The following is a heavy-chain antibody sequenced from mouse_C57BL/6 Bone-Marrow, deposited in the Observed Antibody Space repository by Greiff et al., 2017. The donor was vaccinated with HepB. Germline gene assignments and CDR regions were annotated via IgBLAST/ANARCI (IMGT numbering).Heavy chain of an antibody. D-gene: IGHD1-1*02. CDR1: GYTFTSYT. Sequence: QVQLQQSGADLARPGASVKMSCKASGYTFTSYTMHWVKQRPGQGLEWIGYINPSSGYTKYNQKFKDKATLTADKSSNTAYMQLSSLTSEDSAVYCCAIHDYGGAIDYWGQGTSVTVSS. CDR3: AIHDYGGAIDY. CDR2: INPSSGYT. J-gene: IGHJ4*01. V-gene: IGHV1-4*01.